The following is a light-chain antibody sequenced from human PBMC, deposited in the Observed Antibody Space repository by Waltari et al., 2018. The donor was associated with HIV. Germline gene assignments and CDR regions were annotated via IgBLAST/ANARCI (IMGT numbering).Light chain of an antibody. J-gene: IGLJ3*02. V-gene: IGLV8-61*01. Sequence: QTVVTQEPSFSVSPGGTVTLTCGLSSGSVSSSYCPSWYQQTPGQAPRTLNYSTNTRSSGVPDRFSGSILGNKAALTITGAQADDESVYYCSLYMGGGIWVFGGGTKLTVL. CDR1: SGSVSSSYC. CDR3: SLYMGGGIWV. CDR2: STN.